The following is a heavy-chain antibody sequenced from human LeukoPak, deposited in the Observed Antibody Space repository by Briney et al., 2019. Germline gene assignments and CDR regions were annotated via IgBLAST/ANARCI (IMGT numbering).Heavy chain of an antibody. V-gene: IGHV4-4*07. CDR2: IYTSGST. CDR1: GGSISIYY. J-gene: IGHJ3*02. Sequence: SETLSLTCTVSGGSISIYYWNWIRQPAGKGLEWIGRIYTSGSTNYNPSLKSRVTISVDTSKNQFSLKLSSVTAADTAVYYCARVVTATSDAFDIWGQGTMVTVSS. CDR3: ARVVTATSDAFDI. D-gene: IGHD2-21*02.